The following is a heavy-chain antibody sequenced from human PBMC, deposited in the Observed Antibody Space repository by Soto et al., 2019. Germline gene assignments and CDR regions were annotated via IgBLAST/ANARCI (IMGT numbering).Heavy chain of an antibody. CDR1: GGSISSSSYY. CDR2: IYYSGST. CDR3: AITMIIRAAHFDP. D-gene: IGHD3-22*01. V-gene: IGHV4-39*01. Sequence: QLQLQESGPGLVKPSETLSLTCIFSGGSISSSSYYWGWIRQPPGKGLECIGSIYYSGSTYYNPSLKSRVTLSVDTSKNQFSLKLSSVTAADTAVYYCAITMIIRAAHFDPWGQGTLVTVSS. J-gene: IGHJ5*02.